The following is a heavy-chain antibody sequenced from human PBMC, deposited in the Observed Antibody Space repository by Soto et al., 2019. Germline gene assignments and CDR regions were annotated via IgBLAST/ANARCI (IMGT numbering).Heavy chain of an antibody. CDR2: IYYSGST. D-gene: IGHD6-13*01. Sequence: QVQLQESGPGLVKPSQTLSLTCTVSGGSISSGDYYWSWIRQPPGKGLEWIGYIYYSGSTYYNPSLKSRVTISVDTSKNQFSLKLSSVTAADTAVYYCARVYRAAAGTWGYFDYWGQGTLVTVSS. J-gene: IGHJ4*02. V-gene: IGHV4-30-4*01. CDR3: ARVYRAAAGTWGYFDY. CDR1: GGSISSGDYY.